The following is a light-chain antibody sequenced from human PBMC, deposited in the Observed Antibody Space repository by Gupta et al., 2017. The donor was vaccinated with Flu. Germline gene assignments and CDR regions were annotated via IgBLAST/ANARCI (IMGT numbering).Light chain of an antibody. CDR3: ASWDDSVSGLWV. CDR1: TSTVGSNY. Sequence: QYVLTQPPSASGNPGPRVSISCSGSTSTVGSNYVYWYQQFPGMAPQPRIYWKDQRPAGVPGRVSGSKSGTSASLAIRGLRSDDEAGYFCASWDDSVSGLWVVGGGTKLTVL. V-gene: IGLV1-47*01. CDR2: WKD. J-gene: IGLJ3*02.